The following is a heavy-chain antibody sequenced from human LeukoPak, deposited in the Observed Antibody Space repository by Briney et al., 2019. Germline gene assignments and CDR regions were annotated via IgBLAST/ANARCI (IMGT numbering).Heavy chain of an antibody. J-gene: IGHJ4*02. V-gene: IGHV4-4*07. CDR1: GGSISSYY. CDR3: ATQPGYSSGWYDY. D-gene: IGHD6-19*01. CDR2: MYTSGTT. Sequence: SETLSLTCTVSGGSISSYYWSWIQQPAGKGLEWIGRMYTSGTTNYNPSLKSRVTMSVDTSKNQFSLKLSSVTAADTAVYYCATQPGYSSGWYDYWGQGTLVTVSS.